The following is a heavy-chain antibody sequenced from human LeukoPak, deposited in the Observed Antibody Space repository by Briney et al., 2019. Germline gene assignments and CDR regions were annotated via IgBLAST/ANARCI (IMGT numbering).Heavy chain of an antibody. CDR3: TRDVPRSSGYPDN. CDR2: IYYSGST. V-gene: IGHV4-31*03. D-gene: IGHD3-22*01. CDR1: GGSISSGDYF. J-gene: IGHJ4*02. Sequence: PSQTLSLTCTVSGGSISSGDYFWSWIRQHPGKGLEWIGYIYYSGSTYYNSSLKSRVAISVDTSKNQFSLTVSSVTAADTAVYYCTRDVPRSSGYPDNRGQGTLVTVSS.